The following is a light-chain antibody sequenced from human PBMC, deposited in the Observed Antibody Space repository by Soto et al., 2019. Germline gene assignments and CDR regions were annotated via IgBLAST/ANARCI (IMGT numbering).Light chain of an antibody. J-gene: IGKJ1*01. CDR3: QQYQTDWT. Sequence: DIQMTQSPSTLSADVGDRVTITCRASQNVGINLAWYQQKPGRAPKLLIHDASILQSGVTSSFSGSGSGTEFTLTISSLQSDDVATYYCQQYQTDWTFGQGTKVEI. V-gene: IGKV1-5*01. CDR1: QNVGIN. CDR2: DAS.